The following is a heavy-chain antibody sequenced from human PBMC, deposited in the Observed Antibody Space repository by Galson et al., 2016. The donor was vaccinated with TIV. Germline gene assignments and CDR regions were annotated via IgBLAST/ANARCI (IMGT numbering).Heavy chain of an antibody. CDR1: GFSLSTSGMC. CDR2: IDWDDDK. CDR3: ARISGYYNSSVHYIPRNVDY. J-gene: IGHJ4*02. D-gene: IGHD3-22*01. Sequence: PALVKPTQTLTLTCTFSGFSLSTSGMCVSWIRQPPGKALEWLARIDWDDDKNYSPFLKTRLTISKDTSKNQVVLTITKMEPVDTATYYCARISGYYNSSVHYIPRNVDYWGQGTLVTVSS. V-gene: IGHV2-70*11.